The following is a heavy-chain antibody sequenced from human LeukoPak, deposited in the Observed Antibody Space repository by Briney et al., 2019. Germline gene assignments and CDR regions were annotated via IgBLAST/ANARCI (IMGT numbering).Heavy chain of an antibody. CDR3: AREEGYCSGGSCYPHPDWFDP. CDR2: IYHSGST. Sequence: SETLSLTCTVSGYSISSGYYWGWIRQPPGKGLEWIGSIYHSGSTYYNPSLKSRVTISVDTSKNQFSLKLSSVTAADTAVYYCAREEGYCSGGSCYPHPDWFDPWGQGTLVTVSS. V-gene: IGHV4-38-2*02. CDR1: GYSISSGYY. J-gene: IGHJ5*02. D-gene: IGHD2-15*01.